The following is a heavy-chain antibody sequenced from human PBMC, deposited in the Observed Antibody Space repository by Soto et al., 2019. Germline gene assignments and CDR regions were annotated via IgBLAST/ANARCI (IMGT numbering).Heavy chain of an antibody. CDR3: ARTLISAAADPVDY. CDR1: GFTVSSNY. V-gene: IGHV3-53*01. Sequence: PGGSLRLSCAASGFTVSSNYMSWVRQAPGKGLEWVSVIYSGGSTYYADSVKGRFTISRDNSKNTLYLQMNSLRAEDTAVYYCARTLISAAADPVDYWGQGTLVTVSS. J-gene: IGHJ4*02. D-gene: IGHD6-13*01. CDR2: IYSGGST.